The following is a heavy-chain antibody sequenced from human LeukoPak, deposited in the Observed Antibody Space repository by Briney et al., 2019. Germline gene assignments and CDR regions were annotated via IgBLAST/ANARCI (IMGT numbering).Heavy chain of an antibody. Sequence: SVKVSCKASGGTFSSYAISWVRQAPRQGLEWMGRIIPIFGTANYEQKFQGRVTITTDESTSTAYMELSSLRSEDTAVYYCARPNRPYYDSSGPHDAFDIWGQGTMVTVSS. D-gene: IGHD3-22*01. CDR2: IIPIFGTA. CDR1: GGTFSSYA. J-gene: IGHJ3*02. CDR3: ARPNRPYYDSSGPHDAFDI. V-gene: IGHV1-69*05.